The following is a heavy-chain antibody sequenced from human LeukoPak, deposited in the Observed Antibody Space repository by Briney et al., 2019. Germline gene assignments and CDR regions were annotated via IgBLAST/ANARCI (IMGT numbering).Heavy chain of an antibody. CDR1: GFTFSSNY. CDR2: IYSGGST. J-gene: IGHJ4*02. Sequence: GGSLRLSCAASGFTFSSNYMSWVRQAPGKGLEWVSVIYSGGSTYYSDSVKGRFTISRDNSKNTLYLQMNSLRAEDTAVYYCARDSNENNYYDSSGYYSYWGQGTLVTVSS. CDR3: ARDSNENNYYDSSGYYSY. D-gene: IGHD3-22*01. V-gene: IGHV3-66*01.